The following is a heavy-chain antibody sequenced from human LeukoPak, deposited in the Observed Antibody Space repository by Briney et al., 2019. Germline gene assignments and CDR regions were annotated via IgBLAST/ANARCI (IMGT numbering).Heavy chain of an antibody. CDR1: DGSFSGYY. J-gene: IGHJ4*02. CDR3: ARIKFGSGSYDDY. V-gene: IGHV4-59*01. CDR2: IYYSGST. D-gene: IGHD3-10*01. Sequence: SETLSLACAVYDGSFSGYYWSWIRQPPAKGLEWIGYIYYSGSTNYNPSLKSRVTISVDTSKNQFSLKLSSVTAADTAVYYCARIKFGSGSYDDYWGQGTLVTVSS.